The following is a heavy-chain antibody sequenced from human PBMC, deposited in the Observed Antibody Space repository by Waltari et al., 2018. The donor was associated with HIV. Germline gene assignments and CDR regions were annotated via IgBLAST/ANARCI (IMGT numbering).Heavy chain of an antibody. CDR1: GGSISNYF. V-gene: IGHV4-59*01. CDR2: IYYSGST. CDR3: ARGRGGGGSSGNWFDP. J-gene: IGHJ5*02. Sequence: QVQLQESGPGQMKPSETLSLTCTVSGGSISNYFWSWIRQPPGKGLEWLGYIYYSGSTNYNPPLKSRVTISVDTSKSQFSLKLSSVTAADTAVYYCARGRGGGGSSGNWFDPWGQGTLVTVSS. D-gene: IGHD2-15*01.